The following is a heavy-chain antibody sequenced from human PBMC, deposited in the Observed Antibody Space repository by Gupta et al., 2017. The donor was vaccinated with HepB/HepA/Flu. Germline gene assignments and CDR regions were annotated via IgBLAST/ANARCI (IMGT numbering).Heavy chain of an antibody. J-gene: IGHJ5*02. CDR1: GYTFTSYG. Sequence: QVQLVQSGAEVKKPGASVKVSCKASGYTFTSYGISWVRQAPGQGLEWMGWISAYNGNTNYAQKLQGRVTMTTDTSTSTAYMELRSLRSEDTAVYYCARNQYSSSWSPVHWFDPWGQGTLVTVSS. D-gene: IGHD6-13*01. V-gene: IGHV1-18*01. CDR3: ARNQYSSSWSPVHWFDP. CDR2: ISAYNGNT.